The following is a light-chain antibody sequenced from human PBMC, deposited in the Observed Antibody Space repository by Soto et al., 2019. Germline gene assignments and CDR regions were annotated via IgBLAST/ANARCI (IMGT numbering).Light chain of an antibody. CDR2: AAS. CDR1: QSVSSN. CDR3: QQYNNWQRT. V-gene: IGKV3-15*01. J-gene: IGKJ1*01. Sequence: EIVMTQSPATLSVSPGERATLSCRASQSVSSNLAWYQQRPGQAPRLLIYAASTRATGVPARFSGSGSGTEFTLTITSLQSEDFAFYYCQQYNNWQRTFGQGTKVDI.